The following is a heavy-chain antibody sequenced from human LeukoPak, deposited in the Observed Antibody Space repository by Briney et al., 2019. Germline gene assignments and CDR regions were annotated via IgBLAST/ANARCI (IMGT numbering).Heavy chain of an antibody. CDR2: IYYSGST. Sequence: PSETLSLTCTVSGGSISSYYWSWIRQPPGKGLEWIGYIYYSGSTNYNPSLKSRVTISVDTSKNQSSLKLSSVTAADTAVYYCARAPRYYDFWSGYLDYYYYMDVWGKGTTVTVSS. D-gene: IGHD3-3*01. V-gene: IGHV4-59*01. J-gene: IGHJ6*03. CDR3: ARAPRYYDFWSGYLDYYYYMDV. CDR1: GGSISSYY.